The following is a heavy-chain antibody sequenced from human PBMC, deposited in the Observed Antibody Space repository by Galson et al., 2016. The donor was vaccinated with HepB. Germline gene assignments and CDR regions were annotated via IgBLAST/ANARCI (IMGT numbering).Heavy chain of an antibody. CDR1: GDSVSSNTAA. J-gene: IGHJ4*02. D-gene: IGHD3-10*01. CDR2: TYSRSQWYS. CDR3: AREPEIYYGVGSYRWYCFDF. V-gene: IGHV6-1*01. Sequence: CAISGDSVSSNTAAWNWIRQSPSRGLEWLGRTYSRSQWYSDYAVSVKSRMPINVDTSKNQFSLQLSSVTPEDTAVYYCAREPEIYYGVGSYRWYCFDFWGQGTLVTVSS.